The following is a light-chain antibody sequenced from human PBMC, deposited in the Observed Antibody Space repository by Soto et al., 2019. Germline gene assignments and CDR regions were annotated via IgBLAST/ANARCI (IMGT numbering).Light chain of an antibody. V-gene: IGKV3D-7*01. CDR1: QSVSSSY. J-gene: IGKJ1*01. CDR3: QQDYNLPGT. CDR2: GAS. Sequence: PGERVTLSCRASQSVSSSYLTWYQQKPGQAPRLPIYGASTRATGIPARFSGSGSGTDFTLTISSLQPEDFAVYYCQQDYNLPGTFGQGTKVEIK.